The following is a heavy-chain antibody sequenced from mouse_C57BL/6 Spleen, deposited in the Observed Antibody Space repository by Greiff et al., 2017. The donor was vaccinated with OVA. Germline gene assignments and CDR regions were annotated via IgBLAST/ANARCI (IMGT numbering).Heavy chain of an antibody. CDR3: ARNVYDYDGAMDY. J-gene: IGHJ4*01. Sequence: VKVVESGPGLVAPSQSLSITCTVSGFSLTSYAISWVRQPPGKGLEWLGVIWTGGGTNYNSALKSRLSISKDNSKSQVFLKMNSLQTDDTARYYCARNVYDYDGAMDYWGQGTSVTVSS. CDR1: GFSLTSYA. D-gene: IGHD2-4*01. V-gene: IGHV2-9-1*01. CDR2: IWTGGGT.